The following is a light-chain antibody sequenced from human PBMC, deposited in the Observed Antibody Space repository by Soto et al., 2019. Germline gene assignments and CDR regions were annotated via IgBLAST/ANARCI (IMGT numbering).Light chain of an antibody. CDR1: QDISNY. CDR3: QQWDT. CDR2: DAS. Sequence: DLPMTQSPSSLSASVGDRVTITCQASQDISNYLNWYQQKPGKAPKLLIYDASNLETGVPSRFSGSGSGTDFTFTISSLQPEDIATYYCQQWDTFGQGTKLEIK. J-gene: IGKJ2*01. V-gene: IGKV1-33*01.